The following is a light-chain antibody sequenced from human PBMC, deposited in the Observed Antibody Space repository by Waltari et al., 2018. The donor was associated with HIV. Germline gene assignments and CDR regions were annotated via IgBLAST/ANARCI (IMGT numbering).Light chain of an antibody. CDR2: DDS. V-gene: IGLV3-21*02. CDR1: NLGSQR. CDR3: QVWHSNSDHVV. J-gene: IGLJ2*01. Sequence: SYVLTQPPSVSVAPGQTARITCEGNNLGSQRVTWYQQRPGQAPALVVHDDSDRPSGIPERSSGSNSGNTATLTISRVEAGDEADYYCQVWHSNSDHVVFGGGTKLTVL.